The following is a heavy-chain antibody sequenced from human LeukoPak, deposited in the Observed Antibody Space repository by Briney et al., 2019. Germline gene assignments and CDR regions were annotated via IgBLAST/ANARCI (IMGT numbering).Heavy chain of an antibody. D-gene: IGHD3-16*02. CDR2: INAGNGNT. CDR3: AGIRSLSYYYGMDV. J-gene: IGHJ6*04. Sequence: ASVKVSCKASGYTFTSYATHWVRQAPGQRLEWMGWINAGNGNTKYSQKFQGRVTITRDTSASTAYMELISLRSEETALYYGAGIRSLSYYYGMDVWGKGTTVTVSS. CDR1: GYTFTSYA. V-gene: IGHV1-3*01.